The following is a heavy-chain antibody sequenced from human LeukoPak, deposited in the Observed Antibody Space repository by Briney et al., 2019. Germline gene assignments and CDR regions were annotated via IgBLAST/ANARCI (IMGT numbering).Heavy chain of an antibody. Sequence: ASVKASCKASGYTFTGYYMHWVRQAPGQGLEWMGWINPNSGGTNYAQKFQGWVTMTRDTSISTAYMELSRLRSDDTAVYYCARDGAYGDYVSHGMDVWGQGTTVTVSS. CDR2: INPNSGGT. CDR3: ARDGAYGDYVSHGMDV. V-gene: IGHV1-2*04. CDR1: GYTFTGYY. J-gene: IGHJ6*02. D-gene: IGHD4-17*01.